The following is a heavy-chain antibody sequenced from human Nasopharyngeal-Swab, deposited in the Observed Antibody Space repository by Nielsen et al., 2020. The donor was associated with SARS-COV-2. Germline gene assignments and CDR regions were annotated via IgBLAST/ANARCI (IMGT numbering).Heavy chain of an antibody. V-gene: IGHV4-38-2*02. D-gene: IGHD1-26*01. J-gene: IGHJ4*02. Sequence: RQAPGKGLEWIGSIYHSGSTYYNPSLKSRVTISVDTSKNQFSLKLSSVTAADTAVYYCARVKQSGSYYYGMDYWGQGTLVTVSS. CDR2: IYHSGST. CDR3: ARVKQSGSYYYGMDY.